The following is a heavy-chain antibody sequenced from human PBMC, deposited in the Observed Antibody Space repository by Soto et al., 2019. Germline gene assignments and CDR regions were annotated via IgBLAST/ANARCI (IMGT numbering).Heavy chain of an antibody. Sequence: LRLSCAASGFTFSSYGMHWVRQAPGKGLEWVAVISYDGSNKYYADSVKGRFTISRDNSKNTLYLQMNSLRAEDTAVYYCAKDYYDSSGYYVYYYYGMDVWGQGTTVTVSS. CDR1: GFTFSSYG. CDR2: ISYDGSNK. J-gene: IGHJ6*02. D-gene: IGHD3-22*01. CDR3: AKDYYDSSGYYVYYYYGMDV. V-gene: IGHV3-30*18.